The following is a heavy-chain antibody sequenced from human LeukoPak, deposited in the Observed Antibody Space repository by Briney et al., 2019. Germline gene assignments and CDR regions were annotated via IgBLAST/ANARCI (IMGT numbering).Heavy chain of an antibody. J-gene: IGHJ4*02. CDR3: ARVEYTGNGNLY. D-gene: IGHD2-8*02. CDR1: GLTFINYW. CDR2: INRDGSGK. V-gene: IGHV3-7*01. Sequence: GGSLRLSCAGSGLTFINYWMTWIRQVPGEGLEWVANINRDGSGKFYLPSVRGRFTISKDDAEDPLYLQMDSLRPEDTAIYYCARVEYTGNGNLYWGQGTLVTVSS.